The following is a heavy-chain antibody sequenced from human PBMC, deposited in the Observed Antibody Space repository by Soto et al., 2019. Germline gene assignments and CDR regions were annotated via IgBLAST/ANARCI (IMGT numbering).Heavy chain of an antibody. Sequence: AGGSLRLSCAASGFTFSSFAMSWVRQAPEKGLEWVSAISYGGGTTYYADSVKGRFTISRDNSKNTLYLQMNSLRAEDTAVYYCAKNPGYYYDSTGYHFDYWGQGTLVTVSS. CDR3: AKNPGYYYDSTGYHFDY. CDR2: ISYGGGTT. V-gene: IGHV3-23*01. D-gene: IGHD3-22*01. CDR1: GFTFSSFA. J-gene: IGHJ4*02.